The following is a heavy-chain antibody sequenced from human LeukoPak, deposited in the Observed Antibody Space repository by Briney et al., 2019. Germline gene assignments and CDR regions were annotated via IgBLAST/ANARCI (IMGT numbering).Heavy chain of an antibody. CDR2: IYYSGST. CDR1: GGSISSGGYY. CDR3: ARARIPSGYDSGPYYFDY. J-gene: IGHJ4*02. V-gene: IGHV4-31*03. D-gene: IGHD5-12*01. Sequence: PSQTLSLTCTVSGGSISSGGYYWSWIRQHPGKGLEWIGYIYYSGSTYYNPSLKSRVTISVDTSKNQFSLKLSSVTAADTAVYYCARARIPSGYDSGPYYFDYWGQGTLVTVSS.